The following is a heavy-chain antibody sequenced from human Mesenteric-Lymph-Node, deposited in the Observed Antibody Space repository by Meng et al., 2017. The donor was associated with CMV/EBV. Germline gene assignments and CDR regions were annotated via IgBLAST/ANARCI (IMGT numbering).Heavy chain of an antibody. J-gene: IGHJ4*02. Sequence: GGSLRLSCAGSGITFSTYAMSWVRQAPGRGLEWVSGTRDTGASTKYADSVKGRFTISRDNAKNSLYLQMNSLRAEDTAVYYCARVVGATRLLDYWGQGTLVTVSS. CDR2: TRDTGAST. CDR3: ARVVGATRLLDY. V-gene: IGHV3-23*01. D-gene: IGHD1-26*01. CDR1: GITFSTYA.